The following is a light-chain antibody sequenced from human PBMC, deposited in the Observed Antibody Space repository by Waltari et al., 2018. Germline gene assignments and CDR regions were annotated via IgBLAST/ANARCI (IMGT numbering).Light chain of an antibody. J-gene: IGKJ4*01. CDR2: DAS. CDR1: QNINTF. CDR3: QQRAVWPAN. Sequence: VVLTQSPATLSLSAGEGATLSCRASQNINTFLAWYQQKPGQAPRLLIYDASNRATGVPVRIGGGESGTDFTLTISSLEPEDFAVYYCQQRAVWPANFGGGTKVEIK. V-gene: IGKV3-11*01.